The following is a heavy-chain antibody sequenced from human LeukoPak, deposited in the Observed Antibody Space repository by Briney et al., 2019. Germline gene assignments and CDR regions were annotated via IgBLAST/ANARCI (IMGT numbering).Heavy chain of an antibody. CDR1: GYSFTSYW. J-gene: IGHJ4*02. D-gene: IGHD6-19*01. CDR2: IYPGDSDT. V-gene: IGHV5-51*01. Sequence: GESLKISCKGSGYSFTSYWIGWVRQLPGKGLEWMGIIYPGDSDTRYSPSFQGQVTISADKSISTAYLQWSSLKASDTALYYCARQPPTGNSSGWSDYWGQGTLVTVSS. CDR3: ARQPPTGNSSGWSDY.